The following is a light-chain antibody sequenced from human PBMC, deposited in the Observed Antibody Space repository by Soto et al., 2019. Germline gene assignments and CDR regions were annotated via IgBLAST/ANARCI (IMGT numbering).Light chain of an antibody. J-gene: IGLJ2*01. CDR2: DNN. CDR3: GTWDSSLSVEV. CDR1: SSNIGRNF. V-gene: IGLV1-51*01. Sequence: QTVVTQTPSVSAAPGQKVTISCSGSSSNIGRNFVSWYQQLPGTAPQLLIYDNNKRPSGIPDRFSGSKSGTSATLGITGLQTGDEADYYCGTWDSSLSVEVFGGGTKVTVL.